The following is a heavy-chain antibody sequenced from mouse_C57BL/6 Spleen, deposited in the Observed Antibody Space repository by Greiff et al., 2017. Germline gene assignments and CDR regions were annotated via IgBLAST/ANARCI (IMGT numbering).Heavy chain of an antibody. V-gene: IGHV7-1*01. CDR3: ARASGSSFYFDY. Sequence: EVKLVESGGGLVQSGRSLRLSCATSGFTFSDFYMEWVRQAPGKGLEWIAASRNKANDYTTEYSASVKGRFIVSRDISQSILYLQMNALRAEDTAIYYCARASGSSFYFDYWGQGTTLTVSS. J-gene: IGHJ2*01. CDR2: SRNKANDYTT. D-gene: IGHD1-1*01. CDR1: GFTFSDFY.